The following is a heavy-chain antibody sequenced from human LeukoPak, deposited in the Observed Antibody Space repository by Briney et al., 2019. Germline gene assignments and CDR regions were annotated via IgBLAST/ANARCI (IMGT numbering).Heavy chain of an antibody. V-gene: IGHV5-51*01. D-gene: IGHD3-10*01. J-gene: IGHJ4*02. CDR2: IYPGDSDT. CDR1: GYRFTSYW. CDR3: ARLGKQYGGFEDFRIDY. Sequence: GESLKISCKGSGYRFTSYWIGWVRQIPGKGREWMGIIYPGDSDTRYSPSFQGQITISVDKSISTAYVQWSSLKASDTAMYFCARLGKQYGGFEDFRIDYWGQGTPVTVSS.